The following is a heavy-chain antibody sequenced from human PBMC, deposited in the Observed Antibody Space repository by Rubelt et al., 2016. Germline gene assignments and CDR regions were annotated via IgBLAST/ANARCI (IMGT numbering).Heavy chain of an antibody. V-gene: IGHV3-33*01. CDR3: ARGFSLDCSSTSCYYYYGMDV. CDR1: TFSSYG. J-gene: IGHJ6*02. D-gene: IGHD2-2*01. CDR2: IWYDGSNK. Sequence: TFSSYGMHWVRQAPGKGLEWVAVIWYDGSNKYYADSVKGRFTISRDNSKNTLYLQMNSLRAEDTAVYYCARGFSLDCSSTSCYYYYGMDVWGQGTTVTVSS.